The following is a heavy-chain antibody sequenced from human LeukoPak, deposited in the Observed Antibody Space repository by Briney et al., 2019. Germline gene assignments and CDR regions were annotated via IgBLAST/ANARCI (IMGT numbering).Heavy chain of an antibody. CDR2: IYYSGST. J-gene: IGHJ3*02. V-gene: IGHV4-39*07. Sequence: SETLSLTCTVSGGSISSSSYYWGWIRQPPGKGLEWIGSIYYSGSTYYNPSLKSRVTISVDTSKSQFSLKLSSVTAADTAVYYCARTMGIAAAVDAFDIWGQGTMVTVSS. D-gene: IGHD6-13*01. CDR3: ARTMGIAAAVDAFDI. CDR1: GGSISSSSYY.